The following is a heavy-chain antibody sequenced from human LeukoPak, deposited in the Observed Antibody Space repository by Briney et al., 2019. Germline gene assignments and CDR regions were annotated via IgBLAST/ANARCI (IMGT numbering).Heavy chain of an antibody. CDR1: GFTFSSYA. J-gene: IGHJ4*02. CDR2: ISGSGGST. V-gene: IGHV3-23*01. CDR3: AKREDLDLSFDY. Sequence: GGSLRLSCAASGFTFSSYAMSWVRQAPGKGLEWVSAISGSGGSTYYADSVKGRFTISRDNSKNTLYLQMNSLRAEDTAAYYCAKREDLDLSFDYWGQGTLVTVSS. D-gene: IGHD3-3*01.